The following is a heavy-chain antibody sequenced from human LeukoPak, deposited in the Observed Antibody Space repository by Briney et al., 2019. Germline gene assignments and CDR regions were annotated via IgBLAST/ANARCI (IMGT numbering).Heavy chain of an antibody. Sequence: SETLSLTCTVSGGSISSYYWSWIRQPPGKGLEWIGEINHSGSTNYNPSLKSRVIISVDTSKNQFSLKLSSVTAADTAVYYCARGRGGSGWQNYYYYGMDVWGQGTTVTVSS. CDR1: GGSISSYY. CDR2: INHSGST. V-gene: IGHV4-34*01. D-gene: IGHD6-19*01. J-gene: IGHJ6*02. CDR3: ARGRGGSGWQNYYYYGMDV.